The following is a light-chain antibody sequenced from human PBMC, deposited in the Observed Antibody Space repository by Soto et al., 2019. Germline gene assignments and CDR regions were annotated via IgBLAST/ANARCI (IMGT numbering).Light chain of an antibody. J-gene: IGKJ1*01. Sequence: DIQMTQSPSSLSASVGDRVTITCRASQSLDSYLNWYQQKPGKAPQVLIFAASSLQTGVPSRFSVSGTGTDFTLTISSLQPADFGTYYYQHSYIAPWTFGQGTNVEIK. CDR3: QHSYIAPWT. CDR2: AAS. CDR1: QSLDSY. V-gene: IGKV1-39*01.